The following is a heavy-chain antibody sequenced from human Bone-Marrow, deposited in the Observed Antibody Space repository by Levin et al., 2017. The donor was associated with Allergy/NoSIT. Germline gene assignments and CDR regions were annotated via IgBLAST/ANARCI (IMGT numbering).Heavy chain of an antibody. Sequence: KSSETLSLTCTVSGGSISSYYWAWIRQPPGKELEWIGDIHYTGTSNSNPSLKTRVTISIDTPKNQFSLKLGSVTAADTAVYYCAKVGHSGLFDYWGQGSLVTVSS. CDR1: GGSISSYY. V-gene: IGHV4-59*12. D-gene: IGHD2-15*01. J-gene: IGHJ4*02. CDR3: AKVGHSGLFDY. CDR2: IHYTGTS.